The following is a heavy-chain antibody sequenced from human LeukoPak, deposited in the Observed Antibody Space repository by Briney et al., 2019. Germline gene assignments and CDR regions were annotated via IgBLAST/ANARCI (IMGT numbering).Heavy chain of an antibody. V-gene: IGHV3-49*04. J-gene: IGHJ6*03. Sequence: PGGSLRLSCTASGFTFGDYAMSWVRQAPGKGLEWVGFIRSKAYGGTTEYAASVKGRFTISRDDSKSIAYLQMNSLKTEDTAVYYCTRDSPVQLDPYYYYYMDVWGKGTTVTVSS. D-gene: IGHD1-1*01. CDR3: TRDSPVQLDPYYYYYMDV. CDR1: GFTFGDYA. CDR2: IRSKAYGGTT.